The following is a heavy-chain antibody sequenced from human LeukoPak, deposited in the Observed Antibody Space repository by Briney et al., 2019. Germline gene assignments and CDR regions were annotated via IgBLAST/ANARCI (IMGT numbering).Heavy chain of an antibody. CDR1: GGCISGYY. Sequence: SETLSLTCTVSGGCISGYYWSWIRQPPGKGLEWIGYIYYSGTTNYNPSLRSRVTISVDTSKNQFSLRLSSVTATDTAVYYCARLHSSRAEEFDPWGQGTLVTVSS. CDR2: IYYSGTT. V-gene: IGHV4-59*01. CDR3: ARLHSSRAEEFDP. J-gene: IGHJ5*02.